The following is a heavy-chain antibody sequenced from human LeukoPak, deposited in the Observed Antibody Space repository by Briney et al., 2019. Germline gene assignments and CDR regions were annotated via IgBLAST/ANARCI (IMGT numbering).Heavy chain of an antibody. CDR3: ATDHYGSGSYYNSPLFDY. D-gene: IGHD3-10*01. CDR1: GYTLTELS. CDR2: FDPEDGET. Sequence: ASVKVSCKVSGYTLTELSMHWVRQAPGKGLEWMGGFDPEDGETIYAQNFQGRVTMTEDTSTDTAYMELSSLRSKDTAVYYCATDHYGSGSYYNSPLFDYWGQGTLVTVSS. J-gene: IGHJ4*02. V-gene: IGHV1-24*01.